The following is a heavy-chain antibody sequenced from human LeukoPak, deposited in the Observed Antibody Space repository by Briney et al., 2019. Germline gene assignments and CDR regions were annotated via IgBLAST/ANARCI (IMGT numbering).Heavy chain of an antibody. CDR3: ARVPTSLPVHYPYFDY. V-gene: IGHV3-74*01. CDR1: AFTFSSHW. J-gene: IGHJ4*02. Sequence: GGSLRLSCAASAFTFSSHWMHWVRRAPPEKLVWVLRITSAGTSTIYANSVKGRFTISRDNAKNALYLQMNSLRAEDTAVYYCARVPTSLPVHYPYFDYWGQGALATVSS. D-gene: IGHD3-10*01. CDR2: ITSAGTST.